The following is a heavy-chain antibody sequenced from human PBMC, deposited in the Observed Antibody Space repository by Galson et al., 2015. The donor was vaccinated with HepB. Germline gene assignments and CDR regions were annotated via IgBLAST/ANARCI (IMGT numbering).Heavy chain of an antibody. CDR1: GFTFSSYS. CDR3: ARNPGEKGSRIDY. V-gene: IGHV3-48*01. D-gene: IGHD7-27*01. J-gene: IGHJ4*02. CDR2: ISSSSSTI. Sequence: SLRLSCAASGFTFSSYSMNWVRQAPGKGLEWVSYISSSSSTIYYADSVKGRFTISRDNAKNSLCLQMNSLRAEDTAVYYCARNPGEKGSRIDYWGQGTLVTVSS.